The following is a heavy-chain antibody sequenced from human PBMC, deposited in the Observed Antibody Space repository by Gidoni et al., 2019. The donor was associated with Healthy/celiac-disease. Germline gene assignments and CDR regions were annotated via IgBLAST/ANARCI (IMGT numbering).Heavy chain of an antibody. D-gene: IGHD6-6*01. J-gene: IGHJ3*02. CDR2: IYPGDSDT. CDR1: GYSFTSYW. V-gene: IGHV5-51*01. Sequence: EVQLVQAGAAVKKPGGSRKISCKGSGYSFTSYWIGWVRQMPGKVLGWMGIIYPGDSDTRYSPSFQVQVTISADQSISTAYLQWSSLKASDPAMYSCARPYSSSSVDAFDIWGQGTMVTVSS. CDR3: ARPYSSSSVDAFDI.